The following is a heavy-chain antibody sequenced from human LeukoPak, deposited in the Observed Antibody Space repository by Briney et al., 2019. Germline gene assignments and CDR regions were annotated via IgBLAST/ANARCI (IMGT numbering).Heavy chain of an antibody. D-gene: IGHD1-14*01. Sequence: GGSLRLSCAASGCIFNNYWMSWVRQAPGRGLEWVANTNEDGSAKNYVGSVQGRFTISRDNAKNSLYLQMNSLRAEDTAIYYCAKHQPCHRVVDYWGQGTLVTVCS. CDR1: GCIFNNYW. CDR2: TNEDGSAK. J-gene: IGHJ4*02. V-gene: IGHV3-7*03. CDR3: AKHQPCHRVVDY.